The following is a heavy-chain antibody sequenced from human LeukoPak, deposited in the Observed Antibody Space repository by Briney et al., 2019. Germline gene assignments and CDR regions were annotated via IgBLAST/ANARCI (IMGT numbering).Heavy chain of an antibody. V-gene: IGHV4-4*07. J-gene: IGHJ2*01. CDR1: GGSISSYY. CDR3: ARVDLELELLPGYFDL. Sequence: SETLSLTCTVSGGSISSYYWSWIRQPAGKGLEWIGRIYTSGSTNYNPSLKSRVTISVDTSKNQFSLKLSSVTAADTAVYYCARVDLELELLPGYFDLWGRGTLVTVSS. CDR2: IYTSGST. D-gene: IGHD1-7*01.